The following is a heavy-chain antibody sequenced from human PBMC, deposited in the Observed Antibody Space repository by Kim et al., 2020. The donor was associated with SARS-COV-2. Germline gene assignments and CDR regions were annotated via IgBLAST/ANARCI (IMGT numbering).Heavy chain of an antibody. CDR2: INHSGST. V-gene: IGHV4-34*01. D-gene: IGHD2-8*01. CDR3: ARGVGDCTNGVCYPHYYYGMDV. CDR1: GGSFSGYY. Sequence: SETLSLTCAVYGGSFSGYYWSWIRQPPGKGLEWIGEINHSGSTNYNPSLKSRVTISVDTSKNQFSLKLSSVTAADTAVYYCARGVGDCTNGVCYPHYYYGMDVWGQGTTVTVSS. J-gene: IGHJ6*02.